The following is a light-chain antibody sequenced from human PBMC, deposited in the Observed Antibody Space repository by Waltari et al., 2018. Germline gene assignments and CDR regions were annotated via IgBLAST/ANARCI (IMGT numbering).Light chain of an antibody. CDR1: QSVSRH. CDR2: DAS. CDR3: QPRRTGLRT. J-gene: IGKJ3*01. V-gene: IGKV3-11*01. Sequence: EIVLTQSTATRSLSPGERATLSCRASQSVSRHLAWYHQNPGQAPRLLIYDASNRPTGIPARCSVRGSGTDFTRSMSSLEPKDFAVYYCQPRRTGLRTFGPGPKVDI.